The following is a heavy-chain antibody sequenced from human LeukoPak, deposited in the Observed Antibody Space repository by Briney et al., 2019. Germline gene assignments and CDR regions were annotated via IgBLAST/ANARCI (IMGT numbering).Heavy chain of an antibody. CDR3: ATNSSGSALDY. CDR2: IYNIGSV. Sequence: SETLSLTCTVSGASTDRRVSTNSYYWSWIRQFPGKGLEWIGNIYNIGSVTYKPSLRSRVTMSIDMSKKQLSLRLTSVTTADTAVYFCATNSSGSALDYWGQGILVTVSS. D-gene: IGHD3-22*01. V-gene: IGHV4-61*05. CDR1: GASTDRRVSTNSYY. J-gene: IGHJ4*02.